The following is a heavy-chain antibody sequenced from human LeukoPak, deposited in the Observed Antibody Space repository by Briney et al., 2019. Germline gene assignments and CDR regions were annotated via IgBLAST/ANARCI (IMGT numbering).Heavy chain of an antibody. Sequence: ASVKVSCKASGYTFTSYGISWVRQAPGQGLEWMGWISTRGGNTNYAQKLQGRVTMTTDTSTSTAYMELRSLRSDDTAVYYCARGPVMTTVTTHAMTQPHYYYYGMDVWGQGTTVTVSS. CDR3: ARGPVMTTVTTHAMTQPHYYYYGMDV. D-gene: IGHD4-17*01. CDR2: ISTRGGNT. V-gene: IGHV1-18*01. J-gene: IGHJ6*02. CDR1: GYTFTSYG.